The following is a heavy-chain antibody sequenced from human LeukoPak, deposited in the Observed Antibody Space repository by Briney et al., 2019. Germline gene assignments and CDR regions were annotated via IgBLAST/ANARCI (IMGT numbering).Heavy chain of an antibody. D-gene: IGHD3-22*01. CDR1: GFTFSSYA. J-gene: IGHJ4*02. CDR3: AKAKGHYYDSSGYRHFDC. CDR2: ISGSGGNT. V-gene: IGHV3-23*01. Sequence: PGGSLRLSCAASGFTFSSYAMSWVRQAPGKGLEWVSAISGSGGNTYYTDSVKGRFTISRDNSKNTLYLQMDTLGAEDAAVYYCAKAKGHYYDSSGYRHFDCWGQGTLATVSS.